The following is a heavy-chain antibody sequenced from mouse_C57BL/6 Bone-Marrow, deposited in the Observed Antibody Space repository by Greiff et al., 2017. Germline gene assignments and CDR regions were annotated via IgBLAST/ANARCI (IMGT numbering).Heavy chain of an antibody. CDR3: ARDWDGFYYFDN. CDR2: IYPGSGST. Sequence: VKLQQPGAELVKPGASVKMSCKASGYTFTSYWITWVKQRPGQGLAWIGDIYPGSGSTNYNEKFKSKATLTVDTSSSTAYMRLSSLTSEDSAVYYCARDWDGFYYFDNWGQSTTLTDSS. V-gene: IGHV1-55*01. CDR1: GYTFTSYW. J-gene: IGHJ2*01. D-gene: IGHD4-1*01.